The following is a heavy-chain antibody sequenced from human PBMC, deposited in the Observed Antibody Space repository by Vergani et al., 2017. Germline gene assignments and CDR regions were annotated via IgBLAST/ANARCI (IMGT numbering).Heavy chain of an antibody. CDR1: GYIFKNYY. V-gene: IGHV1-46*02. J-gene: IGHJ4*02. CDR2: VNFVTGAA. Sequence: QVQLVQSGAAVKKPGASAKVSCTASGYIFKNYYMHWLRLAPGQGFQWMGIVNFVTGAATSPQKFEGIITMTRDTSTATFYMDLSSLKYDDTAIYYCARSIGYCTSGSCRPYYFDLWGQGTLVTVSS. D-gene: IGHD2-15*01. CDR3: ARSIGYCTSGSCRPYYFDL.